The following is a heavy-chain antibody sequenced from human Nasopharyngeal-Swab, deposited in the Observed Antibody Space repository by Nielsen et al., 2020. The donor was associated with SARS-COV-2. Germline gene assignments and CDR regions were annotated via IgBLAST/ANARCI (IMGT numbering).Heavy chain of an antibody. CDR3: ARDYYDSSGYYYLYYYYGMDV. V-gene: IGHV3-48*01. CDR2: ISSSSSTI. CDR1: GFTFSSYS. Sequence: GESLKISCAASGFTFSSYSMNWVRQAPGKGLEWVSYISSSSSTIYYADSVKGRFTISRDNAKNSLYLQMNSLRGEDTAVYYCARDYYDSSGYYYLYYYYGMDVWGQGTTVTVSS. J-gene: IGHJ6*02. D-gene: IGHD3-22*01.